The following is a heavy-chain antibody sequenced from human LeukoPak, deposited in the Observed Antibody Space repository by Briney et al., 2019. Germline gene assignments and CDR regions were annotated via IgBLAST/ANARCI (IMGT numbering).Heavy chain of an antibody. J-gene: IGHJ3*02. Sequence: GGCLRLSCAASVFTDSSNYISWVRQAPGKGLEWVSVIYSECSTYYADSVKGRFTISRDNSKNMLYLQMNSLRAEDTAVYYCARSYYYDSSGYAINYDAFDIWGQGTMVTVSS. CDR3: ARSYYYDSSGYAINYDAFDI. V-gene: IGHV3-53*01. CDR1: VFTDSSNY. CDR2: IYSECST. D-gene: IGHD3-22*01.